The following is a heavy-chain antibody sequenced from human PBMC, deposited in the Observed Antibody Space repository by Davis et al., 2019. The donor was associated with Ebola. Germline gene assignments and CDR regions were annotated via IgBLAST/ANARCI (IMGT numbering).Heavy chain of an antibody. CDR1: GYTFTSYA. Sequence: ASVKVSCKGSGYTFTSYAISWVRQAPGQGLEWMGWISAYNGNTNYAQKLQGRVTMTTDTSTSTAYMELSSLRSEDTAVYYCARDDKGGRWSWFDPWGQGTLVTVSS. D-gene: IGHD4-23*01. V-gene: IGHV1-18*01. CDR3: ARDDKGGRWSWFDP. CDR2: ISAYNGNT. J-gene: IGHJ5*02.